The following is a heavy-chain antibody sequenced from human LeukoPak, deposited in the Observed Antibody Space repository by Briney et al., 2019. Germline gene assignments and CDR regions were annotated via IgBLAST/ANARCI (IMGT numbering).Heavy chain of an antibody. V-gene: IGHV1-69*04. D-gene: IGHD3-16*01. Sequence: SVTVSCKASGGTFSSYAISWVRQAPGQGLEWMGRIIPILGIANYAQKFQGRVTITADKSTSTAYMELSSLRSEDTAVYYCARPQNARGGPDGYYGMDVWGQGTTVTVSS. CDR2: IIPILGIA. CDR3: ARPQNARGGPDGYYGMDV. CDR1: GGTFSSYA. J-gene: IGHJ6*02.